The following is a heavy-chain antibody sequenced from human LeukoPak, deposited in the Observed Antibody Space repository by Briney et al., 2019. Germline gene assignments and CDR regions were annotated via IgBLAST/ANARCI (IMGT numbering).Heavy chain of an antibody. CDR3: GRVGDGYNDNY. CDR2: ISSGGST. D-gene: IGHD5-24*01. V-gene: IGHV3-66*01. J-gene: IGHJ4*02. Sequence: GGSLRLSCAASGFTFSSYAMSWVRQAPEKGLEWVSLISSGGSTYYADPLKGRFTISRDNSKNTLYLQMNSLRAEDTAVYYCGRVGDGYNDNYWGQGTLVTVSS. CDR1: GFTFSSYA.